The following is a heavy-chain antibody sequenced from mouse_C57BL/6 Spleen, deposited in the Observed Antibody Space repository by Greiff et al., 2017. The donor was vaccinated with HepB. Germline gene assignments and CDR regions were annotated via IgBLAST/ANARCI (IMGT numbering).Heavy chain of an antibody. CDR2: ISYDGSN. CDR3: ARDNGYYAMDY. V-gene: IGHV3-6*01. J-gene: IGHJ4*01. CDR1: GYSITSGYY. Sequence: EVQLVESGPGLVKPSQSLSLTCSVTGYSITSGYYWNWIRQFPGNKLEWMGYISYDGSNNYNPSLKNRIPITRDTSKNQLFLKLNSVTTEDTATYYCARDNGYYAMDYWGQGTSVTVSS.